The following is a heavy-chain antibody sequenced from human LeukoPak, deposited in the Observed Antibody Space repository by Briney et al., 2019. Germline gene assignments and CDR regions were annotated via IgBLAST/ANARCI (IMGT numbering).Heavy chain of an antibody. V-gene: IGHV3-53*01. J-gene: IGHJ4*02. CDR1: GFTVSSNY. D-gene: IGHD3-10*01. Sequence: GGSLRLSCAASGFTVSSNYMSWVRPAPGKVLELISVIYSGGSTYYADSVKGRFTISRDNSKNTLYLQMSSLRAEDTAVYYCARGSPILRGRPFDYWGQGTLVTVSS. CDR3: ARGSPILRGRPFDY. CDR2: IYSGGST.